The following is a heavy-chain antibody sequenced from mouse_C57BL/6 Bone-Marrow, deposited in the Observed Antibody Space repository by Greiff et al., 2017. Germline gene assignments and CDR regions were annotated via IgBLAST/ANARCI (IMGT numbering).Heavy chain of an antibody. D-gene: IGHD2-5*01. CDR3: ARSLYYSNCLAY. CDR1: GYTFTDYY. CDR2: INPNNGGT. V-gene: IGHV1-26*01. J-gene: IGHJ3*01. Sequence: EVQLQQSGPELVKPGASVKISCKASGYTFTDYYMNWVKQSHGKSLEWIGDINPNNGGTSYNQKFKGKATLTVDKSSSTAYMELRSLTSEDSAVYYCARSLYYSNCLAYWGQGTLVTVSA.